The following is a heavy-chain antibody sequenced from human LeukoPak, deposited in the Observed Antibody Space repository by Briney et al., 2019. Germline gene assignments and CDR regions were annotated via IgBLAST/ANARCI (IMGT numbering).Heavy chain of an antibody. CDR1: GGSISSGDYY. Sequence: PSETQSLTCTVSGGSISSGDYYWSWIRQPPGKGLEWIGYIYYSGSTYYNPSLKSRVTISVDTSKNQFSLKLSSVTAADTAVYYCARDSYDSSGFAFDYWGQGTLVTVSS. D-gene: IGHD3-22*01. CDR3: ARDSYDSSGFAFDY. V-gene: IGHV4-30-4*01. J-gene: IGHJ4*02. CDR2: IYYSGST.